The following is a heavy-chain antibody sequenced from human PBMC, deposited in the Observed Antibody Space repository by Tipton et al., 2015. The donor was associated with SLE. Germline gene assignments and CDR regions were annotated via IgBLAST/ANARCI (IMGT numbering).Heavy chain of an antibody. V-gene: IGHV1-8*01. CDR2: MNPDNGDT. CDR1: GSTFTSYD. Sequence: QLVQSGAEVKKPGASVKVSCKASGSTFTSYDVGWVRQATGQGLEWMGWMNPDNGDTGYAQMFQDRLTMTTNTSIGTAYMELNSLRSEDTAMYYCARPANYDFWSGYRETGYFDYWGQGTLVTVSS. D-gene: IGHD3-3*01. J-gene: IGHJ4*02. CDR3: ARPANYDFWSGYRETGYFDY.